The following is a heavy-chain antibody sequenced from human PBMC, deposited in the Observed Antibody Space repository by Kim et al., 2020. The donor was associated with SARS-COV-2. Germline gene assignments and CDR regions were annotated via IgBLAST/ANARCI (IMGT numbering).Heavy chain of an antibody. CDR3: ARAGMVRGVIIRSAAFDI. D-gene: IGHD3-10*01. CDR1: GGSISSYY. V-gene: IGHV4-59*13. CDR2: IYYSGST. J-gene: IGHJ3*02. Sequence: SETLSLTCTVSGGSISSYYWSWIRQPPGKGLEWIGYIYYSGSTNYNPSLKSRVTISVDTSKNQFSLKLSSVTAADTAVYYCARAGMVRGVIIRSAAFDIWGQGTMVTVSS.